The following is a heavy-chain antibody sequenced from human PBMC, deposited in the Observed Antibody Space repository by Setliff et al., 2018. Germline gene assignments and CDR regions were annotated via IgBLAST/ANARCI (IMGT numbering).Heavy chain of an antibody. J-gene: IGHJ6*02. D-gene: IGHD3-10*01. Sequence: GASVKVSCKVSGDTFNTYTLSWVRQAPGQGLEWMGWIGAYTGNTNYAQKFQGRVTMTRDTSTSTVYMELNSLTSDDTAVYYCARDLYYYGSGSYYGGGGMDVWGQGTTVTVSS. CDR3: ARDLYYYGSGSYYGGGGMDV. CDR2: IGAYTGNT. CDR1: GDTFNTYT. V-gene: IGHV1-18*01.